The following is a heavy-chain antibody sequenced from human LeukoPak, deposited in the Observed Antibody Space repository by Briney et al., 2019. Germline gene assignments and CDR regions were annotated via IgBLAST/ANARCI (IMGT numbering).Heavy chain of an antibody. V-gene: IGHV3-53*01. CDR2: LYSGGST. J-gene: IGHJ4*02. Sequence: GGSLRLSFAASGFTVCSNYISSVRKAPGKGLGWVSVLYSGGSTYNADSGKGRVPISINNSKNTLYLQMNSLRGEVTGVYYCARYGSGSYYTLFDDWGQGTLVTVS. CDR3: ARYGSGSYYTLFDD. D-gene: IGHD3-10*01. CDR1: GFTVCSNY.